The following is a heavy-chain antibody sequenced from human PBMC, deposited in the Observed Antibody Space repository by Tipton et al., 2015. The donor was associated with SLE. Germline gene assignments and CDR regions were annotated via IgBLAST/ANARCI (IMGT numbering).Heavy chain of an antibody. CDR1: GGSISSHY. CDR2: IYYSGST. CDR3: ASKSSSWGYYYYYGMDV. J-gene: IGHJ6*02. V-gene: IGHV4-59*11. Sequence: TLSLTCTVSGGSISSHYWSWIRQPPGKGLEWIGYIYYSGSTNYNPSLKSRVTISVDTSKNQFSLKLSSVTAADTAVYYCASKSSSWGYYYYYGMDVWGQGTTVTVSS. D-gene: IGHD6-6*01.